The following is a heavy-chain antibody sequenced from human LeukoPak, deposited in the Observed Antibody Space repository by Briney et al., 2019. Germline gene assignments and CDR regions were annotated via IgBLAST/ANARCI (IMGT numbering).Heavy chain of an antibody. CDR3: AIGPGGAEYFQH. Sequence: SETLSLTCTVSGGSISSSSYYWGWIRQPPGKGLEWIGSIYYSGSTYYNPSLKSRVTISVDTSKNQFSLKLSSVTAADTAVYYCAIGPGGAEYFQHWGQGTLVTVST. J-gene: IGHJ1*01. V-gene: IGHV4-39*07. CDR2: IYYSGST. D-gene: IGHD3-10*01. CDR1: GGSISSSSYY.